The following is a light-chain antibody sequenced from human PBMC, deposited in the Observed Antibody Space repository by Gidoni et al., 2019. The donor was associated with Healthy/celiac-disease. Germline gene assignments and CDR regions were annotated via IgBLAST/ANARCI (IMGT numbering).Light chain of an antibody. CDR3: QQYGSSVIT. CDR1: QSVSSSY. J-gene: IGKJ5*01. Sequence: EIVLTQSPGTLSLSPGERATLSCRASQSVSSSYLAWYQQKPGQAPRLLIYGASSRATGIPDRFSGSGSGTDFTLTISRLEPEDFAVYYCQQYGSSVITFXXXTRLEIK. CDR2: GAS. V-gene: IGKV3-20*01.